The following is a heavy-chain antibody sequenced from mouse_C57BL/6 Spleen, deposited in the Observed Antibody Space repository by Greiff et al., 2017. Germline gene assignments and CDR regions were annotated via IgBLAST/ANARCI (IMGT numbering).Heavy chain of an antibody. V-gene: IGHV5-4*01. J-gene: IGHJ4*01. CDR2: ISDGGSYT. Sequence: EVKVEESGGGLVKPGGSLKLSCAASGFTFSSYAMSWVRQTPEKRLEWVATISDGGSYTYYPDNVKGRFTISRDNAKNNLYLQMSHLKSEDTAMYYCARERFYGSSSYAMDYWGQGTSVTVSS. CDR3: ARERFYGSSSYAMDY. CDR1: GFTFSSYA. D-gene: IGHD1-1*01.